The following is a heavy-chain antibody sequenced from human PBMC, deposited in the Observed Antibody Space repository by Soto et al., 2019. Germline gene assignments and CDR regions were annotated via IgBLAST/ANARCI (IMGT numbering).Heavy chain of an antibody. D-gene: IGHD3-10*01. CDR3: ATGAGDLLSLHYYGLAV. J-gene: IGHJ6*02. Sequence: GAAVKVSWKVSGYTFAGYGRHWVRQAPGQRLERMGWINAGNGNTKYSQKFQDRVTMTKDTSTGTAYMELSSLRSEDTAVYYCATGAGDLLSLHYYGLAVPGQGTTVPVSS. CDR2: INAGNGNT. CDR1: GYTFAGYG. V-gene: IGHV1-3*01.